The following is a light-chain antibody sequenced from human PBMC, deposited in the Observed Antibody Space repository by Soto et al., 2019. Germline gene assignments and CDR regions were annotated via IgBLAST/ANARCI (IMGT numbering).Light chain of an antibody. V-gene: IGLV1-40*01. J-gene: IGLJ1*01. CDR1: SANIGAAYN. CDR2: GTN. Sequence: QSVLTQPPSLSGAPVQRVTISCTGSSANIGAAYNVDWYQQLPGTAPKLLIYGTNNRPSGVPARFSGSKSGTSASLAIAGLQAEDEGDYYCQSYDSSLSGYVFGTGTKVTVL. CDR3: QSYDSSLSGYV.